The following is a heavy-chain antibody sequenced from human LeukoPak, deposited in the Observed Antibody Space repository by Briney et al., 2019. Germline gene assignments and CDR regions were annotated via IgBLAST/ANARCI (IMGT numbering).Heavy chain of an antibody. CDR3: ARKGIGSSRYQNMDV. CDR1: GFTFSSYA. J-gene: IGHJ6*03. Sequence: GGSLRLSCAASGFTFSSYAMSWVRQPPGKGPEWVSTISIDGGRTYYADSVKGRFTVSRDTSKKTLYLQMNSLRAEDTAVYYCARKGIGSSRYQNMDVWGKGTTVTVSS. D-gene: IGHD6-25*01. CDR2: ISIDGGRT. V-gene: IGHV3-23*01.